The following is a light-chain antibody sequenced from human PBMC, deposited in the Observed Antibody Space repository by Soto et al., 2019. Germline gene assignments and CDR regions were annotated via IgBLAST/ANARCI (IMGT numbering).Light chain of an antibody. V-gene: IGLV2-11*01. CDR2: DVS. CDR1: SSDVGGYNY. Sequence: HSALTQPRSVSGSPGQSVTISCTGTSSDVGGYNYVSWYQQHPGKAPKLMIYDVSKRPSGVPDRFSGSKSGNTASLTISGLQAEDEADYYCCSYAGSYTFNYVFGTGTKVTVL. CDR3: CSYAGSYTFNYV. J-gene: IGLJ1*01.